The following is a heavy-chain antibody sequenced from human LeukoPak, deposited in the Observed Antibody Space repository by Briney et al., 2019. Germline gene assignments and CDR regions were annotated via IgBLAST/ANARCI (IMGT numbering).Heavy chain of an antibody. CDR2: IWYAGSNK. CDR3: ARDATVTTGYFDY. V-gene: IGHV3-33*01. J-gene: IGHJ4*02. CDR1: GFPFSSYG. Sequence: PGRSLPLSCAASGFPFSSYGMHWVRPAPGKGLEGVAVIWYAGSNKYYAASVKGRFTISSDNSKNTLYLQMNSLRAEDTAVYYCARDATVTTGYFDYWGQGTLVTVSS. D-gene: IGHD4-17*01.